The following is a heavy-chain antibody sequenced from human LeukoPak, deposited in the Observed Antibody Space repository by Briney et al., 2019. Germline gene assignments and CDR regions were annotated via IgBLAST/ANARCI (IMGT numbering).Heavy chain of an antibody. J-gene: IGHJ6*03. CDR3: AKDEYCSGGSCGNYYYMDV. Sequence: GGTLRLSCAASGFSFRSHGMNWVRQAPGKGLEWVSAISGSGGSTYYADSVKGRFTISRDNSKNTLYLQMNSLRAEDTAVYYCAKDEYCSGGSCGNYYYMDVWGKGTTVTISS. V-gene: IGHV3-23*01. D-gene: IGHD2-15*01. CDR1: GFSFRSHG. CDR2: ISGSGGST.